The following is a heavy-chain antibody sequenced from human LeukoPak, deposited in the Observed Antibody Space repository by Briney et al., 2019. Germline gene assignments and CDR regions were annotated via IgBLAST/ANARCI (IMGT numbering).Heavy chain of an antibody. V-gene: IGHV1-69*04. CDR3: ARDRQQLLPRGNWFDP. Sequence: GASVKVSCKASGGTFSSYAISWVRQAPGQGGEWMGRIIPILGIANYAQKFQGRVTITADKSTSTAYMELSSLRSEDTAVYYCARDRQQLLPRGNWFDPWGQGTLVTVSS. D-gene: IGHD6-13*01. CDR1: GGTFSSYA. J-gene: IGHJ5*02. CDR2: IIPILGIA.